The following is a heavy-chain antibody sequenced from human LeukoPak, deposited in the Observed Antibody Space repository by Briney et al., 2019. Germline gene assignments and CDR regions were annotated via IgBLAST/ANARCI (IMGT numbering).Heavy chain of an antibody. CDR3: ARYNMDV. Sequence: PGGSLRLSCAASGFIFNNYWMIWVRQAPGEGLGWVANIKEDGSNQYYVDSVKGRFTVSRDNVGNSLSLHMNSLRAEDSGVYYCARYNMDVWGQGTTVTVSS. CDR2: IKEDGSNQ. V-gene: IGHV3-7*01. J-gene: IGHJ6*03. CDR1: GFIFNNYW.